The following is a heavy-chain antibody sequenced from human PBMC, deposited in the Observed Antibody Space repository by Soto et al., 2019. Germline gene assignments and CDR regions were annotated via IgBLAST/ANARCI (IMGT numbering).Heavy chain of an antibody. D-gene: IGHD1-26*01. CDR2: ITTSSSYT. J-gene: IGHJ4*02. CDR3: ARDMNSGTYHDY. V-gene: IGHV3-11*06. Sequence: LRLSCAASGFTFSDYYMSWIRQAPGKGLEWLSYITTSSSYTNYADSVKGRFTISRDNAKNSLYLQMNGLRAEDTAVYYCARDMNSGTYHDYWGQGTLVTVSS. CDR1: GFTFSDYY.